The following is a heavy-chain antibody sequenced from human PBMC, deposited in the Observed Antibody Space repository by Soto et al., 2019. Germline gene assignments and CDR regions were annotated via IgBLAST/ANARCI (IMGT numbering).Heavy chain of an antibody. CDR3: ARSWVTGKGGMDV. J-gene: IGHJ6*02. Sequence: QVQLVQSGAEVKKPGASVKVSCKASGYTFTSYGFSWVRQAPGQGLEWMGWINAYTGNTNYAPKFQGRVTMTTDTSTSTAHMELWSLISDDTAVYYCARSWVTGKGGMDVWGQGTTVTVSS. D-gene: IGHD3-16*01. CDR2: INAYTGNT. V-gene: IGHV1-18*04. CDR1: GYTFTSYG.